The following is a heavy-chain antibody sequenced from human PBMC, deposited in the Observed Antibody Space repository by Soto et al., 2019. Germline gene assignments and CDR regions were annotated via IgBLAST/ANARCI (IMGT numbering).Heavy chain of an antibody. J-gene: IGHJ6*02. V-gene: IGHV5-51*01. CDR1: GYSFSKYW. CDR2: IYPDDSDT. D-gene: IGHD6-13*01. CDR3: ARHRAAVGYYYGMDV. Sequence: PGESLKISCKGSGYSFSKYWIGWVRQMPGKDLEWMAIIYPDDSDTRYSPSFQGQVTISADKSIGTAFLQWSSLKASDTAIYYCARHRAAVGYYYGMDVWGQGTTVTVSS.